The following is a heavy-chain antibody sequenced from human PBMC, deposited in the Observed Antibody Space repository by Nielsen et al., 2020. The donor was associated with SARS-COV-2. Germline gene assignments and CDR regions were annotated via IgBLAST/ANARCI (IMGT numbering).Heavy chain of an antibody. J-gene: IGHJ6*03. CDR3: AKGPSTVIYYYYMDV. CDR1: GFTFDDYA. CDR2: ISWNSGSI. Sequence: SLKISCAASGFTFDDYAMHWVRQAPGKGLEWVSGISWNSGSIGYADSVKGRFTISRDNAKNSLYLQMNSLRAEDMALYYCAKGPSTVIYYYYMDVWGKGTTVTVSS. D-gene: IGHD4-11*01. V-gene: IGHV3-9*03.